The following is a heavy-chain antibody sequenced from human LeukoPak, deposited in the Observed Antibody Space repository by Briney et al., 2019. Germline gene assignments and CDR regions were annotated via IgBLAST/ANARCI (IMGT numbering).Heavy chain of an antibody. V-gene: IGHV3-21*01. CDR2: ISSSSSYI. J-gene: IGHJ3*02. Sequence: GGSLRLSCAASGFTFSSYSMNWVRQAPGKGLEWVSSISSSSSYIYYADSVKGRFTISRDNAKNSLYLQMNSLRAEDTAVYYCAIIAVAGRLRDAFDIWGQGTMVTVSS. CDR1: GFTFSSYS. CDR3: AIIAVAGRLRDAFDI. D-gene: IGHD6-19*01.